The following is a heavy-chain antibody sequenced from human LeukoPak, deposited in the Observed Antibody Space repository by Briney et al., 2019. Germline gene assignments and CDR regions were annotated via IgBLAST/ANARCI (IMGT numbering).Heavy chain of an antibody. V-gene: IGHV3-7*01. D-gene: IGHD1-26*01. J-gene: IGHJ1*01. CDR3: ARMGAIDAEYFQH. Sequence: PGGSLRLSCAASGFTFSSYWMSWVRQAPGKGLEWVANIKQDGSEKYYVDSVKGRFTISRDNAKNSLYLQMNSLRAEDTAVYYCARMGAIDAEYFQHWGQGTLVTVSS. CDR1: GFTFSSYW. CDR2: IKQDGSEK.